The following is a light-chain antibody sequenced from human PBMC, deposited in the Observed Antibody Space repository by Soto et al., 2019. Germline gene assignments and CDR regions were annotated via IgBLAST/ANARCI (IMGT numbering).Light chain of an antibody. CDR2: AAS. CDR3: QQLTSNPLT. CDR1: QGITNS. Sequence: DIQLTQSPSFLSASVGDRVTITCRASQGITNSLAWYQQKPGKAPNLLIYAASTLQGGVPSRFSGSGSGTDFTLTISSLQPEDCATYYCQQLTSNPLTFGGGTKVEI. V-gene: IGKV1-9*01. J-gene: IGKJ4*01.